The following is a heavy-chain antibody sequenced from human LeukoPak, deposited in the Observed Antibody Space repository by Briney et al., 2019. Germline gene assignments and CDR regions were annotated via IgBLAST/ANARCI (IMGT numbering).Heavy chain of an antibody. CDR3: ARGEN. Sequence: SETLSLTCTVSGGSISSYYLSWIRQPPGKGLEWIGYIYYSGSTNYNPSLKSRVTISVDTSKNQFSLKLSSVTAADTAVYYCARGENWGQGPLVTVSS. CDR2: IYYSGST. J-gene: IGHJ4*02. V-gene: IGHV4-59*01. CDR1: GGSISSYY.